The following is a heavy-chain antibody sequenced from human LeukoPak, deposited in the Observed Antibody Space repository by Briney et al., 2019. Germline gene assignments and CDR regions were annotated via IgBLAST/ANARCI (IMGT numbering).Heavy chain of an antibody. D-gene: IGHD5-12*01. CDR3: ATNSGYDLIGDVFDI. Sequence: SETLSLTCTVSGGSISSSSYYWGWIRQPPGKGLEWIGSIYYSGSTYYNPSLKSRVTISVDTSKNQFSLKLSSVTAADTAVYYCATNSGYDLIGDVFDIWGQGTMVTVSS. CDR2: IYYSGST. CDR1: GGSISSSSYY. J-gene: IGHJ3*02. V-gene: IGHV4-39*07.